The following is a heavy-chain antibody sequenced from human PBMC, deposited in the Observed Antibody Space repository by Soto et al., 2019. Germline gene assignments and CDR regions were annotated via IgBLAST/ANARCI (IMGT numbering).Heavy chain of an antibody. CDR2: ISYDGSNK. CDR1: GFTFSSYA. Sequence: GGSLRLSCAASGFTFSSYAMHWVRQAPGKGLEWVAVISYDGSNKYYADSVKGRFTISRDNSKNTLYLQMNSLRAEDTAVYYCARPRCSSTSCPYYYGMDVWGQGTTVTVSS. V-gene: IGHV3-30-3*01. CDR3: ARPRCSSTSCPYYYGMDV. D-gene: IGHD2-2*01. J-gene: IGHJ6*02.